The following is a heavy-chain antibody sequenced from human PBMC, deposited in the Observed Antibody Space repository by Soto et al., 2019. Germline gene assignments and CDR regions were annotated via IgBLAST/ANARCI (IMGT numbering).Heavy chain of an antibody. J-gene: IGHJ4*02. CDR1: GFTFSSYG. CDR3: ARDATTAQYYFDY. Sequence: QPGGSLRLSCAASGFTFSSYGMHWVRQAPGKGLEWVAVIWYDGSNKYYADSVKGRFTISRDNSKNTLYLQMNSLRAEDTAVYYCARDATTAQYYFDYWGQGTLVTVSS. D-gene: IGHD1-26*01. V-gene: IGHV3-33*01. CDR2: IWYDGSNK.